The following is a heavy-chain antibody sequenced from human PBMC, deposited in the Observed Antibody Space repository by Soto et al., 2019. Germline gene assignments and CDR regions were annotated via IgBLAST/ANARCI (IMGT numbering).Heavy chain of an antibody. Sequence: PGGSLRLSFAASGFDFSVTCMSWIRQAPGKGLEWVSALSGSGVSTYYADSVMGRFTISRDNSKNTVYLQMNSLRAEDTAVYYCAKIESRFYYDSTGYYPFDYWGQGTLVTVSS. CDR2: LSGSGVST. CDR1: GFDFSVTC. D-gene: IGHD3-22*01. CDR3: AKIESRFYYDSTGYYPFDY. V-gene: IGHV3-23*01. J-gene: IGHJ4*02.